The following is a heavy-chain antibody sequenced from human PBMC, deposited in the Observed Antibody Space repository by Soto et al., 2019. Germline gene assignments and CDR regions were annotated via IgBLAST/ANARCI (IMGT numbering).Heavy chain of an antibody. CDR3: VMCMGSARCRHLAY. Sequence: GGSLRLSCAASGFTLSSYGMSWVRQSPGKGLEWVSAISGSGSSTYYADSVKGRFTISRDNSRNTLYLQMNSLRAEDTAVYYCVMCMGSARCRHLAYCGQGSLVPVSS. J-gene: IGHJ1*01. V-gene: IGHV3-23*01. CDR2: ISGSGSST. CDR1: GFTLSSYG. D-gene: IGHD2-8*01.